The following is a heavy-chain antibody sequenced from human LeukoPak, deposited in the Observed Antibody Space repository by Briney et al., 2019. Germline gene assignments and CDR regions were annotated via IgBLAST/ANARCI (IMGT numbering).Heavy chain of an antibody. D-gene: IGHD3-3*01. CDR3: ARALRFFEWPAPADLDY. J-gene: IGHJ4*02. CDR1: GGSISSGDYY. CDR2: ISNSGSP. Sequence: NPSETLSLTCTVSGGSISSGDYYWSWIRQPPGKGLEWIGYISNSGSPYYNPSLKSRVSISIDTSKNQFSLKLSSVTAADTAVYYCARALRFFEWPAPADLDYWGQGTLVTVSS. V-gene: IGHV4-30-4*01.